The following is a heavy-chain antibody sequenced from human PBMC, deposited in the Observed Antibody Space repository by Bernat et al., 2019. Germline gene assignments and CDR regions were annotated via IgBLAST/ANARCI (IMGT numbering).Heavy chain of an antibody. D-gene: IGHD4-17*01. Sequence: QVQLVESGGGVVQPGRSLRLSCAASGFTFSSYGMHWVRQAPGKGLEWVAVIWYDGSNKYYADSVKGRFTISRDNSKNTLYLRMNSLRAEDTAVYYCARDPAYGDYGIDYWGQGTLVTVSS. J-gene: IGHJ4*02. V-gene: IGHV3-33*01. CDR3: ARDPAYGDYGIDY. CDR2: IWYDGSNK. CDR1: GFTFSSYG.